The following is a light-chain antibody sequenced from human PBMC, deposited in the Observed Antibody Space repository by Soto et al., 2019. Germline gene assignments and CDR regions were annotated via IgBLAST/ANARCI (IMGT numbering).Light chain of an antibody. CDR2: LGS. Sequence: IVITQNHISLPVTPGEPASISCRSSQSLLHSNGYNYLDWYLQKPGQSPQLLIYLGSNRASGVPDRFSGSGSGTDFTLKISRVEAEDIGVYYCMSALQIQTFAQG. CDR1: QSLLHSNGYNY. V-gene: IGKV2-28*01. CDR3: MSALQIQT. J-gene: IGKJ1*01.